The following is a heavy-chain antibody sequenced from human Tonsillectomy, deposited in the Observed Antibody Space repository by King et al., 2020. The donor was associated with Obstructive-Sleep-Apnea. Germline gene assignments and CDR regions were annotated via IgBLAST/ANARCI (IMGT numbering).Heavy chain of an antibody. J-gene: IGHJ6*02. CDR1: GGSISSGDYY. D-gene: IGHD3-10*01. CDR2: IYYSGST. CDR3: ARTAVTMIRGVIITEDYYYYYGMDV. V-gene: IGHV4-31*03. Sequence: QLQESGPGLVKPSQTLSLTCIVSGGSISSGDYYWSWIRQHPGKGLEWIGYIYYSGSTYYNPSLKSRVTISVDTSKNQFSLKLRSVTAADTAVYYCARTAVTMIRGVIITEDYYYYYGMDVWGQGTTVTVSS.